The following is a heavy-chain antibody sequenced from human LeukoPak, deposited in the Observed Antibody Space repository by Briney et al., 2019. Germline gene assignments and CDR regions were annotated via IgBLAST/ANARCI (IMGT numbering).Heavy chain of an antibody. CDR1: GGSISSYY. J-gene: IGHJ4*02. V-gene: IGHV4-59*01. Sequence: TSETLSLTCTVSGGSISSYYWSWIRQPPGKGLEWIGYIYYSGSTNYNPSLKSRVTISVGTSKNQFSLKLSSVTAADTAVYYRARAYSSSWYGPFDYWGQGTLVTVSS. CDR3: ARAYSSSWYGPFDY. D-gene: IGHD6-13*01. CDR2: IYYSGST.